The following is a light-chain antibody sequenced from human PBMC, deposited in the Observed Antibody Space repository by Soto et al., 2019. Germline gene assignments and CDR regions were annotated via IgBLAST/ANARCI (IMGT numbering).Light chain of an antibody. CDR3: QQYNSYLRWT. Sequence: DIQMTQSPSTLSASVEDRVTITCRASQSISSWLAWYQQKPGKAPKLLIYDASSLESGVPSRFSGSGSGTEFTLTISSLQPDDFATYYCQQYNSYLRWTFGQGTKVEIK. CDR1: QSISSW. CDR2: DAS. V-gene: IGKV1-5*01. J-gene: IGKJ1*01.